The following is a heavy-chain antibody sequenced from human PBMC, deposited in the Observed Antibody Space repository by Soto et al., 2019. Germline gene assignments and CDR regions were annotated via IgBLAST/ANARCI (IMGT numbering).Heavy chain of an antibody. V-gene: IGHV4-4*03. CDR3: ARASRNWNFDY. CDR1: GDSISSSKW. J-gene: IGHJ4*02. CDR2: IYHSGST. D-gene: IGHD1-1*01. Sequence: LPETLSLTCAVSGDSISSSKWWSWVRQPPGKGLEWIGEIYHSGSTNYNPSLKSRVIISVDKSKNQFSLKLSSVTAADTAVYYCARASRNWNFDYWGQGTLVTVSS.